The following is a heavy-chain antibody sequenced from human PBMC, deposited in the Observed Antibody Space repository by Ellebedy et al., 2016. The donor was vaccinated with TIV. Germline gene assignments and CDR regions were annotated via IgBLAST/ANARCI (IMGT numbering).Heavy chain of an antibody. CDR3: ARDKSKVVTSNWYFDL. J-gene: IGHJ2*01. CDR2: IYYSGST. CDR1: GGSISSYY. Sequence: SETLSLXCTVSGGSISSYYWSWIRQPPGKGLEWIGYIYYSGSTNYNPSLKNRVTISVDTSKNQFSLKLSSVTAADTAVYYCARDKSKVVTSNWYFDLWGRGTLVTVSS. V-gene: IGHV4-59*01. D-gene: IGHD2-21*02.